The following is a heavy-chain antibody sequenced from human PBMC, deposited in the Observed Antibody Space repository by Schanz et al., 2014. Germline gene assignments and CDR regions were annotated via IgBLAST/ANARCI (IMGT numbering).Heavy chain of an antibody. D-gene: IGHD5-12*01. CDR3: ASPAGDSDYGTYFDF. CDR1: GFTFSSYA. Sequence: QVQLLQFGGGVVQPGRSLRLSCAASGFTFSSYAMHWVRQAPGKGLEWVALISNDGSIKYYADSVEGRFTISRDNSKNTPYLQMNSLSTEDTAVYYCASPAGDSDYGTYFDFWGQGTLVTVSS. J-gene: IGHJ4*02. CDR2: ISNDGSIK. V-gene: IGHV3-30-3*01.